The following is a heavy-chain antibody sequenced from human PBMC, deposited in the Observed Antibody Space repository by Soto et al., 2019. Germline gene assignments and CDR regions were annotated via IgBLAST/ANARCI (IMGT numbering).Heavy chain of an antibody. J-gene: IGHJ3*02. Sequence: SETLSLTCTVSGGSISSGDYYRSWIRQPPGKGLEWIGYIYYSGSTYYNPSLKSRVTISVDTSKNQFSLKLSSVTAADTAVYYCAREPPGYCSGGSCYSVIGKAFDIWGQGTMVTVSS. V-gene: IGHV4-30-4*01. CDR2: IYYSGST. CDR1: GGSISSGDYY. D-gene: IGHD2-15*01. CDR3: AREPPGYCSGGSCYSVIGKAFDI.